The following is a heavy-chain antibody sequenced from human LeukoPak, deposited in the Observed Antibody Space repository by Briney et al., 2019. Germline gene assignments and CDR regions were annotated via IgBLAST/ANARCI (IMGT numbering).Heavy chain of an antibody. V-gene: IGHV3-74*01. CDR2: INSDGSRT. D-gene: IGHD4-11*01. J-gene: IGHJ4*02. Sequence: GGSLRLSCAASGFTFSSYWMHWVRQAPGKGMMWVSRINSDGSRTTYADSVRGRFTISRDTPKSTLYLQMNSLRAEDTAVYYCARVRDDYTYFDCWGQGTLVTVSS. CDR3: ARVRDDYTYFDC. CDR1: GFTFSSYW.